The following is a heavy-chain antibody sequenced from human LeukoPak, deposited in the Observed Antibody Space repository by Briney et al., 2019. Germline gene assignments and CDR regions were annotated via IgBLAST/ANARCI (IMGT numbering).Heavy chain of an antibody. J-gene: IGHJ4*02. Sequence: GGSLRLSCAASGFTFSSYAMSWVRQAPGKGLEWVSAISGSGGSTYYADSVKGRFTISRDNSKNTLYLQMNSLRAEDTAVYYCAKDGRQWELLPYYFDYWGQGTLVTVSS. CDR3: AKDGRQWELLPYYFDY. CDR2: ISGSGGST. D-gene: IGHD1-26*01. CDR1: GFTFSSYA. V-gene: IGHV3-23*01.